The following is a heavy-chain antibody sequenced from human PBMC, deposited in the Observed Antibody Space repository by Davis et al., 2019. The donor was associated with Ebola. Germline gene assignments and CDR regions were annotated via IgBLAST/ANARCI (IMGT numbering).Heavy chain of an antibody. J-gene: IGHJ3*02. Sequence: PSETLSLTCAVSGYSISDGYYWGWVRQPPGKGLEWIGSIYRSGSAYYNPSLKSRVTLSVDTSKRQFSLTLASVTASDTAVYYCARRFDYLETYDAFDIWGQGTMVTVSS. CDR2: IYRSGSA. V-gene: IGHV4-38-2*01. CDR1: GYSISDGYY. CDR3: ARRFDYLETYDAFDI. D-gene: IGHD3-9*01.